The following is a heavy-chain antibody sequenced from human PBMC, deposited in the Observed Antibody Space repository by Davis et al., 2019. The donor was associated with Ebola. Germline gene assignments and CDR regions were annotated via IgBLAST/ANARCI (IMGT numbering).Heavy chain of an antibody. Sequence: GGSLRLSCAASGFTFSNYRMNWVRQAPGKGLEWVSSISRSSSSIYYADSVKGRFTISRDNAKNSLYLQMNSLRAEDTAVYYCAREACSSISCYTYYFDYWGQGTLVTVSS. V-gene: IGHV3-21*01. CDR3: AREACSSISCYTYYFDY. J-gene: IGHJ4*02. D-gene: IGHD2-2*02. CDR2: ISRSSSSI. CDR1: GFTFSNYR.